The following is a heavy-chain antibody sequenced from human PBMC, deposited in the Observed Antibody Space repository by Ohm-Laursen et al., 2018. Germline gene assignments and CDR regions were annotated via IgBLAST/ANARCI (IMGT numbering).Heavy chain of an antibody. CDR2: IYYSGST. CDR1: GGSVSSGSYY. D-gene: IGHD2-21*02. Sequence: SETLSLTCTVSGGSVSSGSYYWGWIRQPPGKGLEWIGSIYYSGSTYYNPSLRSRVTISVDTSKNQFSLKLSSVTAADTAVYYCARHAAYCGGDCYSRWFDPWGQGTLVTVSS. CDR3: ARHAAYCGGDCYSRWFDP. J-gene: IGHJ5*02. V-gene: IGHV4-39*01.